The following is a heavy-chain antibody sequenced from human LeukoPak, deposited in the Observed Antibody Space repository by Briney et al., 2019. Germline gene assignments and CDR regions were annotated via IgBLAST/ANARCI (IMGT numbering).Heavy chain of an antibody. CDR1: GFTFSSYW. V-gene: IGHV3-7*03. CDR3: ARGGGLDV. D-gene: IGHD3-16*01. Sequence: GGSLRLSCAASGFTFSSYWMNWARQAPGKGLEWVASINHNGNVNYYVDSVKGRFTISRDNAKNSLYLQTSNLRAEDTAVYFCARGGGLDVWGQGATVTVSS. CDR2: INHNGNVN. J-gene: IGHJ6*02.